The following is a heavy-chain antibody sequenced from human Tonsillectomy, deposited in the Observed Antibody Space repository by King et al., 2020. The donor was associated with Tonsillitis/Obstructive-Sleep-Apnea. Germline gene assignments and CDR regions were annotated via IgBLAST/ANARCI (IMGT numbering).Heavy chain of an antibody. J-gene: IGHJ4*02. CDR3: AREVGPSRYYFDY. V-gene: IGHV3-33*01. Sequence: VQLVESGGGVVQPGRSLRLSCAASGFIFSRSGMHWVRQAPGKGLEWVAVIWYDGSNKYYADSVKGRFTISRDNSKNTLYLQMNSLRAEDTAVHYCAREVGPSRYYFDYWGQGTLVTVSS. D-gene: IGHD1-26*01. CDR1: GFIFSRSG. CDR2: IWYDGSNK.